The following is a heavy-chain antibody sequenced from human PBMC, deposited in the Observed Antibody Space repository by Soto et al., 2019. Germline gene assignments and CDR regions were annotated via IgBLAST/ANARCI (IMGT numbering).Heavy chain of an antibody. V-gene: IGHV3-13*01. CDR2: IGTAGDT. J-gene: IGHJ6*03. CDR3: ARGLRGYSGYDDYYYMDV. Sequence: GGSLRLSCAASGFTFSSYDMHWVRQATGKGLEWVSAIGTAGDTYYPGSVKGRFTISRENAKNSSYLQMNSLRAGDTAVYYCARGLRGYSGYDDYYYMDVWGKGTTVTVSS. CDR1: GFTFSSYD. D-gene: IGHD5-12*01.